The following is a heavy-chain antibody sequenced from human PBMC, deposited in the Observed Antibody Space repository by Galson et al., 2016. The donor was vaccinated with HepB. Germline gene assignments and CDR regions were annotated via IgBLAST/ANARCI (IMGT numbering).Heavy chain of an antibody. V-gene: IGHV4-39*01. D-gene: IGHD3-9*01. CDR1: GGSIRTTSYY. CDR3: VIHGKTAYDIFTPGYADF. J-gene: IGHJ4*01. CDR2: LFHTGNY. Sequence: SETLSLTCTVSGGSIRTTSYYWGWIRQSPGKGLEWIASLFHTGNYFFNPSLKSRVSISGDTSKTQFSLKLSSVTAADTAVYYCVIHGKTAYDIFTPGYADFWGHGTLVTVSS.